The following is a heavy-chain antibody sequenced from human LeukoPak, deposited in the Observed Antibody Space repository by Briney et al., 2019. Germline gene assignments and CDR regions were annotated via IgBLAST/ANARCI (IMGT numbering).Heavy chain of an antibody. CDR3: AREASGSGSYPLDY. CDR1: GFTFSSYD. D-gene: IGHD3-10*01. Sequence: GGSLRLSCEASGFTFSSYDMHWVRQAPGKGLEWVAFIRYDGGNKYYADSVKGRFTISRDNSKNTLYLQMNSLRTEDTAVYSCAREASGSGSYPLDYWGQGTLVTVSS. V-gene: IGHV3-30*02. J-gene: IGHJ4*02. CDR2: IRYDGGNK.